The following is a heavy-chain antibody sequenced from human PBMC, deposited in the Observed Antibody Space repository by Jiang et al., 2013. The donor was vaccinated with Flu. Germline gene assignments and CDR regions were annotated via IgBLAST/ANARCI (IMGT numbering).Heavy chain of an antibody. J-gene: IGHJ5*02. CDR3: ARSLDPNYRRYTRTNWFDP. CDR1: GDSVSSNSAA. V-gene: IGHV6-1*01. Sequence: QTLSLTCAISGDSVSSNSAAWNWIRQSPSRGLEWLGRTYYRSKWYNDYAVSVKSRITINPDTSKNQFSLQLNSVTPEDTAVYYCARSLDPNYRRYTRTNWFDPWGQGTLVTGLL. CDR2: TYYRSKWYN. D-gene: IGHD1-7*01.